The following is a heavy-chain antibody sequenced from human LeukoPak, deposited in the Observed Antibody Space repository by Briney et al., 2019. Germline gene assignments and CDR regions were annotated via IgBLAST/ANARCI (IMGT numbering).Heavy chain of an antibody. V-gene: IGHV4-59*08. CDR2: IYYSGST. CDR3: ASSGPRGWFDP. D-gene: IGHD1-14*01. CDR1: GGSISSYY. Sequence: PSETLSLTRTVSGGSISSYYWSWIRQPPGKGLEWIGYIYYSGSTNYNPSLKSRVTISVDTSKNQFSLKLSSVTAADTAVYYCASSGPRGWFDPWGQGTLVTVSS. J-gene: IGHJ5*02.